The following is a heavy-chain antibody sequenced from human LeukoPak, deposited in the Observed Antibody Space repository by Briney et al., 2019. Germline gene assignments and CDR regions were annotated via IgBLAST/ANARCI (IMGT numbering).Heavy chain of an antibody. D-gene: IGHD2-15*01. Sequence: ETLSLTCAVYGGSFNGYYWSWIRQPPGKGLEWVSVISGSGGNTYYADSVKGRFTISRDNSKNTLYLQMNSLRAEDTAVYYCAREVPPLVVAATNGGYFDYWGQGTLVTVSS. CDR2: ISGSGGNT. CDR3: AREVPPLVVAATNGGYFDY. CDR1: GGSFNGYY. V-gene: IGHV3-23*01. J-gene: IGHJ4*02.